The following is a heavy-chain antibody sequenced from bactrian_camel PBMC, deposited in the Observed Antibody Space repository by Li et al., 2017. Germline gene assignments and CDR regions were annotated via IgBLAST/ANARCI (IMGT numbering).Heavy chain of an antibody. D-gene: IGHD2*01. V-gene: IGHV3S25*01. CDR2: IDSDGETT. CDR1: GVTWRYC. J-gene: IGHJ4*01. Sequence: RLSCALSGVTWRYCVAWFRQAPGKEREGVASIDSDGETTYTDSVKGRFTISRDNAKNSVYLQMNNLKLEDTATYYCAADSAHIVVAVTLHAERISKARGPRSPSP.